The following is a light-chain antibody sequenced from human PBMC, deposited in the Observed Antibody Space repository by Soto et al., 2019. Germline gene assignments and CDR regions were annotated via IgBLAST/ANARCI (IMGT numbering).Light chain of an antibody. CDR3: ATWDDSLNDVL. J-gene: IGLJ2*01. Sequence: QSVLTQTPSASGTAGQRVTISCSGSSSNIGSTTVNWYQQLPGTAPKLLTYSNNQRPSGVPDRFSGSKSGTSASLAISGLQSEDEAYYYCATWDDSLNDVLFGGGTQLTVL. V-gene: IGLV1-44*01. CDR2: SNN. CDR1: SSNIGSTT.